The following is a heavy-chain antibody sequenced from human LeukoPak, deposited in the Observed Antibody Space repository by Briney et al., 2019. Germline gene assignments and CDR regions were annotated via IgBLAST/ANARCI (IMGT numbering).Heavy chain of an antibody. CDR1: GGTSISYA. CDR3: ARDGPNPDYYYGMDV. V-gene: IGHV1-69*13. CDR2: IIPIFGTA. Sequence: SVTVSFTASGGTSISYAISWVRQAPGQGLEWMGGIIPIFGTANYAQKFQGRVTITADESTSTAYMELSSLRSEDTAVYYCARDGPNPDYYYGMDVWGQGTTVTVSS. J-gene: IGHJ6*02.